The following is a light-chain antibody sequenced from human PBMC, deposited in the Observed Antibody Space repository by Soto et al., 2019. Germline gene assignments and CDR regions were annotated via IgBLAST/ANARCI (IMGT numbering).Light chain of an antibody. V-gene: IGKV3-20*01. CDR3: QQYNSLPLT. CDR1: QSVSNNY. J-gene: IGKJ4*01. CDR2: GAS. Sequence: LTQSPGPLSLSPGERATLSWRASQSVSNNYLAWYQQKPGQAPRLLIYGASSRATGIPDRFSGSGSGTDFTLTISRLEPDDFAAYYCQQYNSLPLTFGGGTKVDI.